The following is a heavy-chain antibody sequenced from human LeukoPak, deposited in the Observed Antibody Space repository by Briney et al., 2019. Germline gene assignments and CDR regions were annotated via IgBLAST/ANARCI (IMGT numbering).Heavy chain of an antibody. J-gene: IGHJ4*02. V-gene: IGHV3-30*18. CDR2: ISYDESNK. Sequence: GRSLRLSCAASGFTFSSYGMHWVRQAPGKGLEWVAVISYDESNKYYADSVKGRFTISRDNSKNTLYLQMNSLRAEDTAVYYCAKDLGGSSPGYWGQGTLVTVSS. D-gene: IGHD1-26*01. CDR1: GFTFSSYG. CDR3: AKDLGGSSPGY.